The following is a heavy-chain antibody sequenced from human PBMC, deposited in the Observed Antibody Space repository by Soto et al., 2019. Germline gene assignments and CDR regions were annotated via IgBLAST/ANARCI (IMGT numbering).Heavy chain of an antibody. Sequence: PGGSLRLSCEVSGIPPSTYGMIWVRQAPGKGLEWVSTISGNGGSTYYADSVKGRFTISRDNSKNTVFLQMDSLRAEDTAMYYCAKDVLNGYRPHGLDVWGQGTTVTVSS. V-gene: IGHV3-23*01. CDR1: GIPPSTYG. CDR3: AKDVLNGYRPHGLDV. CDR2: ISGNGGST. D-gene: IGHD3-9*01. J-gene: IGHJ6*02.